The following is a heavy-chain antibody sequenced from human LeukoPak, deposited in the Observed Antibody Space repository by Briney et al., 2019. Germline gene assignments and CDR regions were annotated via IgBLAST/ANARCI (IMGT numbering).Heavy chain of an antibody. J-gene: IGHJ4*02. CDR2: ISACNGNT. CDR3: ARDLGRPTYSSSWYKFDY. V-gene: IGHV1-18*04. CDR1: GYTFTSYG. D-gene: IGHD6-13*01. Sequence: ASVKVSCKASGYTFTSYGISWVRQAPGQGLEWMGWISACNGNTNYAQKLQGRVTMTTDTSTSTAYMELRSLRSGDTAVYYCARDLGRPTYSSSWYKFDYWGQGTLVTVSS.